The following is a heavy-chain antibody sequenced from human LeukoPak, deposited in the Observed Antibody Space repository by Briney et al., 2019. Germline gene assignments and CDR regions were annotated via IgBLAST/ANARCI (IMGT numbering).Heavy chain of an antibody. CDR3: AIGSGSFSFDP. CDR2: ISGSGGST. Sequence: GGSLRLSCAASGFTFSSYAMSWVRQAPGKGLEWVSAISGSGGSTYYADSVKGRFTISRDNSKNTLYLQMNSLRADDTAVYYCAIGSGSFSFDPWGQGTLVTVSS. V-gene: IGHV3-23*01. J-gene: IGHJ5*02. CDR1: GFTFSSYA. D-gene: IGHD3-10*01.